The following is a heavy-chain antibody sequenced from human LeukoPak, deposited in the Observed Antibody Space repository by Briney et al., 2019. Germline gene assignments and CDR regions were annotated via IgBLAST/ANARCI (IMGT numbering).Heavy chain of an antibody. J-gene: IGHJ6*03. V-gene: IGHV1-69*06. CDR2: IIPIFGTA. CDR1: GYTFTGYY. CDR3: ASPNKYIVVYSSGRPTGNYYMDV. Sequence: GAPVKVSCKASGYTFTGYYMHWVRQAPGQGLEWMGGIIPIFGTANYAQKFQGRVTITADKSTSTAYMELSSLRSEDTAVYYCASPNKYIVVYSSGRPTGNYYMDVWGKGTTVTVSS. D-gene: IGHD6-19*01.